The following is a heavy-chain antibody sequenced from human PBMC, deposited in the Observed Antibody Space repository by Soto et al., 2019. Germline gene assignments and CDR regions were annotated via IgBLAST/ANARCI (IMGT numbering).Heavy chain of an antibody. CDR3: ARGRAPPEDDAFDI. CDR1: GYTFTSYD. CDR2: MNPNSGNT. Sequence: ASVKVSCKDSGYTFTSYDINWVHQATGQGLEWMGWMNPNSGNTGYAQKFQGSVTMTRNTSISTAYMELSSLRSEDTAVYYCARGRAPPEDDAFDIWGQGTMVTVSS. J-gene: IGHJ3*02. V-gene: IGHV1-8*01.